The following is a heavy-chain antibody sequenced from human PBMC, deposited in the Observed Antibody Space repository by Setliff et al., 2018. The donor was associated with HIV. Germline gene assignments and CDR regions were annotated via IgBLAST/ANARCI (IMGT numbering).Heavy chain of an antibody. CDR2: IYYNGST. CDR3: ARTLTYSVLAYNWFDP. Sequence: SETLSLTCTASGASVNNYYWSWVRQPPGKRLEWIGHIYYNGSTDYNPTLRSRVTISVDTSKNQFSLHLRSVTAADTAMYYCARTLTYSVLAYNWFDPWGRGTLVTVSS. V-gene: IGHV4-59*02. J-gene: IGHJ5*02. D-gene: IGHD2-21*01. CDR1: GASVNNYY.